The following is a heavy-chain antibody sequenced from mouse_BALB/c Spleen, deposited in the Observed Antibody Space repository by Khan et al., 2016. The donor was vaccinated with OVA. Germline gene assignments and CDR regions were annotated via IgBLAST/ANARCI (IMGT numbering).Heavy chain of an antibody. Sequence: EVELVESGGGLVKPGGSLKLSCAASGFTFSDYYMYWVHQTPEKRLEWVATISDGGSYTYYPDSVKGRFTISRDDAKNNLYLQMSSLKSEDTAMYYCAGGYYGDPFAYWGQGTLVTVSA. CDR1: GFTFSDYY. V-gene: IGHV5-4*02. CDR2: ISDGGSYT. D-gene: IGHD2-13*01. CDR3: AGGYYGDPFAY. J-gene: IGHJ3*01.